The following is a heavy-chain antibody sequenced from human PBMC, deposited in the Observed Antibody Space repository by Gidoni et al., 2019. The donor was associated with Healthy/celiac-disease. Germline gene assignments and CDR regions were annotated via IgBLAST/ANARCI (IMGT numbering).Heavy chain of an antibody. D-gene: IGHD6-19*01. Sequence: EVQLLESGGGLVQPGGSLRLSCAASGFTFSSYAMSWVRQAPGKGLEWVSAISGSGGSTYYADSVKGRFTISRDNSKNTLYLQMNSLRAEDTAVYYCAKEVQQWLVPNWYFDLWGRGTLVTVSS. V-gene: IGHV3-23*01. J-gene: IGHJ2*01. CDR1: GFTFSSYA. CDR3: AKEVQQWLVPNWYFDL. CDR2: ISGSGGST.